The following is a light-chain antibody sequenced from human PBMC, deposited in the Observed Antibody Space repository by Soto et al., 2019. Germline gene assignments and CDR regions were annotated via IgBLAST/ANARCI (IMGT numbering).Light chain of an antibody. CDR2: AAS. J-gene: IGKJ5*01. Sequence: DIQLTQSPSFLSASVGDIVTITFRASQGISSYLAWYQQKPGKAPKLLIYAASTLQSGVPSRFSGSGSGTEFTLTISSLQPEDFATYYCQQLNSYPRITFGLGTRLEIK. CDR3: QQLNSYPRIT. V-gene: IGKV1-9*01. CDR1: QGISSY.